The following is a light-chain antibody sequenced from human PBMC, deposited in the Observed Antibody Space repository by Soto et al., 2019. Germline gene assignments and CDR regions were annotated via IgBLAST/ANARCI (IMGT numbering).Light chain of an antibody. CDR2: GAS. Sequence: AIQLTQSPSSLSASVGDRVTITCRASQDISSSLAWYQQKAGKAPKLLIYGASILQSGVPSGFSGSGFGTDFTLTISSLRAEDFAIYFCQQIKSYPSTFGGGTRVEI. J-gene: IGKJ4*01. V-gene: IGKV1-13*02. CDR3: QQIKSYPST. CDR1: QDISSS.